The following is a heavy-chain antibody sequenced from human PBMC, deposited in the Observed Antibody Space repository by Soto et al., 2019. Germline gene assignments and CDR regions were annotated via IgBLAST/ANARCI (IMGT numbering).Heavy chain of an antibody. Sequence: EVQLLESGGGLVQPGGSLRLSCAASGFTFSTYGMNWVRQAPGKGLEWVSAISGSGGSTYYADSVKGRFTISRDKSKNTLYLQLNSLRAEDTAVYYCAKDLRGDYPSHVVMIGGLPAAYNWGQGTLVTVSS. V-gene: IGHV3-23*01. CDR3: AKDLRGDYPSHVVMIGGLPAAYN. J-gene: IGHJ4*02. CDR1: GFTFSTYG. D-gene: IGHD2-8*01. CDR2: ISGSGGST.